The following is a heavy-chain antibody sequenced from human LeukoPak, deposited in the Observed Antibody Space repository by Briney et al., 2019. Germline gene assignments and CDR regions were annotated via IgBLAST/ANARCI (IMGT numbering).Heavy chain of an antibody. CDR2: INHSGST. D-gene: IGHD2-2*02. CDR3: ATLSRYCSSTSCYTDSDY. J-gene: IGHJ4*02. CDR1: GGSISSGGYS. V-gene: IGHV4-34*01. Sequence: SETLSLTCAVSGGSISSGGYSWSWIRQPPGKGLEWIGEINHSGSTNYNPSLKSRVTISVDTSKNQFSLKLSSVTAADTAVYYCATLSRYCSSTSCYTDSDYWGQGTLVTVSS.